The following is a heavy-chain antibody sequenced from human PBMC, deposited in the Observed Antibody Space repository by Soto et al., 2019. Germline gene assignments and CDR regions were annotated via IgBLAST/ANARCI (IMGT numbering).Heavy chain of an antibody. J-gene: IGHJ5*02. CDR1: GDSTNSGDYY. V-gene: IGHV4-30-4*08. D-gene: IGHD3-10*01. CDR2: IHYSGST. CDR3: AREGTNYYVTGTPTDWFDP. Sequence: SESLSLTCTVSGDSTNSGDYYWTWIRQPPGKGLEWIGNIHYSGSTYYNPSLKSRVTISVDTSEKQFSLKLSSVTAADTAVYYCAREGTNYYVTGTPTDWFDPWGQGTLVTVSS.